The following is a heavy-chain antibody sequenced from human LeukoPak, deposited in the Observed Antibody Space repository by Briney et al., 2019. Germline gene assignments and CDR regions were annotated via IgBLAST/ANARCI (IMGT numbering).Heavy chain of an antibody. CDR3: ARCGYNSSRYKAYHLDY. J-gene: IGHJ4*02. V-gene: IGHV3-7*01. Sequence: GGSLRLSCAGSGFSFSNYWMSWVRQAPGKGLEWVANIKQDGSEKYYVDSVRGRFTISRDNAKNSLYLQMSSLRAEDTAVYYCARCGYNSSRYKAYHLDYWGQGTLVPVSS. D-gene: IGHD6-13*01. CDR1: GFSFSNYW. CDR2: IKQDGSEK.